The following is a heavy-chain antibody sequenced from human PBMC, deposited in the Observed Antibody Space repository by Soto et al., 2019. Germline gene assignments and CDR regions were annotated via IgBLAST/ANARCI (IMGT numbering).Heavy chain of an antibody. J-gene: IGHJ6*02. CDR3: ARTDRDFYGLDV. CDR1: GFTFRNYD. CDR2: ISAAGDP. V-gene: IGHV3-13*05. Sequence: EVQLVESGGGLVQPGGSLRLSCEASGFTFRNYDMHWVRHGTGKGLEGVSGISAAGDPDYADSVEGRFTISRENAQNSFFLQMNSLRVGNTAVYYCARTDRDFYGLDVWGQGTTVIVSS.